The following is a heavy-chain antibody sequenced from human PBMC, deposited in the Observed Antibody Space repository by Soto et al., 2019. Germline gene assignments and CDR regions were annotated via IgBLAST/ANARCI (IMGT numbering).Heavy chain of an antibody. CDR2: IIPIFGTA. V-gene: IGHV1-69*01. Sequence: QVQLVQSGAEVKKPGSSVKVSSKASGGTFSSYAISWVRQAPGQGLEWMGGIIPIFGTANYAQKFQGRVTITADESTSTAYMELSSLRSEDTAVYYCAIERKYYYDSSGYPFDYWGQGTLVTVSS. CDR1: GGTFSSYA. D-gene: IGHD3-22*01. J-gene: IGHJ4*02. CDR3: AIERKYYYDSSGYPFDY.